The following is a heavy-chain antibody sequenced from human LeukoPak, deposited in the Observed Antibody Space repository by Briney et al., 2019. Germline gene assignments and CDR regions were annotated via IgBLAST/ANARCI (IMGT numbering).Heavy chain of an antibody. J-gene: IGHJ4*02. D-gene: IGHD5-24*01. CDR2: IHYSGNT. Sequence: PSETLSLTCSVSGGSISSGDYYWSWIRQSPGKAPEWIAYIHYSGNTHYNPSLRSRVSISADPSKNQFSLRLSSVTAADTAVYYCARSGEMATFDYWGQGTLVTVST. CDR3: ARSGEMATFDY. CDR1: GGSISSGDYY. V-gene: IGHV4-30-4*02.